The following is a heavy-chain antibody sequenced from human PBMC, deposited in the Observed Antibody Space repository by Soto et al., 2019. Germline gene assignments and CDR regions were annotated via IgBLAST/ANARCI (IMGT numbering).Heavy chain of an antibody. CDR3: ARDSAAGKTNWFDP. Sequence: ASVKVSCKASGYTFTSYGISWVRQAPGQGLEWMGWISAYSGNTNYAQKLQGRVTMTTDTSTSTAYMELRSLRSDDTAVYYCARDSAAGKTNWFDPWGQGTLVTVSS. J-gene: IGHJ5*02. V-gene: IGHV1-18*01. CDR1: GYTFTSYG. CDR2: ISAYSGNT. D-gene: IGHD6-13*01.